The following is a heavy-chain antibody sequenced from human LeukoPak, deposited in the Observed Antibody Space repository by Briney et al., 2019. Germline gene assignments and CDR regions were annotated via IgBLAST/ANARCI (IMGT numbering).Heavy chain of an antibody. J-gene: IGHJ3*02. D-gene: IGHD2-21*01. CDR3: ARNLERRRVYFGGYWYLHAFDI. Sequence: ASVKVSCKASGGTFSSYTISWVRQAPGQGLEWMGRIIPILGIANYAQKFQGRVTITADKSTSTAYMELSSLRSNGTAVYYFARNLERRRVYFGGYWYLHAFDIGGRGTMVTVSS. CDR2: IIPILGIA. V-gene: IGHV1-69*02. CDR1: GGTFSSYT.